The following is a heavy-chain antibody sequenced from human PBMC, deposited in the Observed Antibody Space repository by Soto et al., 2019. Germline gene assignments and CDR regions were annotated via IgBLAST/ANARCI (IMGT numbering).Heavy chain of an antibody. Sequence: ASVKVSCKASGGTFSSYAISWVRQAPGQGLEWMGGIIPIFGTANYAQKFQGRVTITADESTSTAYMELSSLRSEDTAVYYCATLLYYYDSSGYYNSFDYWGQGTLVTVSS. J-gene: IGHJ4*02. D-gene: IGHD3-22*01. CDR2: IIPIFGTA. V-gene: IGHV1-69*13. CDR1: GGTFSSYA. CDR3: ATLLYYYDSSGYYNSFDY.